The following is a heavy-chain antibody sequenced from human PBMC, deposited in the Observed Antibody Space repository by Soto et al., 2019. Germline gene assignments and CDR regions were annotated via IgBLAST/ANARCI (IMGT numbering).Heavy chain of an antibody. V-gene: IGHV2-5*02. J-gene: IGHJ4*02. CDR2: IYRANDT. Sequence: ITLKQSGPSPVKPTQTLTVSCAFTAFSLRNSGVGVAWFRQPPVKALELLALIYRANDTRYSPCLKTRLPITKDTSKNQVVLTITNMDPVDTATYYCARCKLDDFGDYDTGTTHVFDSWGQGPLVTVSS. D-gene: IGHD4-17*01. CDR1: AFSLRNSGVG. CDR3: ARCKLDDFGDYDTGTTHVFDS.